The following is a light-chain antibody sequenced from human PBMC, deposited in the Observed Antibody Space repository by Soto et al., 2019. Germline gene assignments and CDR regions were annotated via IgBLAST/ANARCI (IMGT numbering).Light chain of an antibody. CDR3: QQYNSWPRT. CDR1: QSVSSN. V-gene: IGKV3-15*01. Sequence: EIVMTQSPATLSVSPGERATLSCRASQSVSSNLAWYQQKPGQAPRLLIYGASTRATGIPARFSGSGSGTEFTLTISSLQYEDFAVYYCQQYNSWPRTFGQGTKLEIK. J-gene: IGKJ2*01. CDR2: GAS.